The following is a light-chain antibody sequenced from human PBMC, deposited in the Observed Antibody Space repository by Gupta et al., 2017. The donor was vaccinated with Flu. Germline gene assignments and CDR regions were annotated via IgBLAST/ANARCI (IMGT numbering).Light chain of an antibody. Sequence: IVLTPSPLSLSVTPGEPASISCRSSQSLLHRNGFNYLDWYLQRPGQSPQLLISLGSNRASGVPDRFSGRGSGTDFTLTISRVEAEDVGIYYCMQGLQTLPYTFGQGTKLQIK. CDR2: LGS. V-gene: IGKV2-28*01. J-gene: IGKJ2*01. CDR3: MQGLQTLPYT. CDR1: QSLLHRNGFNY.